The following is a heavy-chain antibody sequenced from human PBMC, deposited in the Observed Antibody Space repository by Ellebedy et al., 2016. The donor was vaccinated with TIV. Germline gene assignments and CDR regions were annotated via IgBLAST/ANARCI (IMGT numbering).Heavy chain of an antibody. CDR3: ARHAVGEGATLEY. Sequence: GESLKISCAASGFTFSRYGMHWVRQAPGKGLEWVAVIWYDGSNKYYADSVKGRFTISRDNSKNTLYLQMNSLRAEDTAVYYCARHAVGEGATLEYWGQGTLVTDSS. CDR1: GFTFSRYG. J-gene: IGHJ4*02. V-gene: IGHV3-33*01. D-gene: IGHD1-26*01. CDR2: IWYDGSNK.